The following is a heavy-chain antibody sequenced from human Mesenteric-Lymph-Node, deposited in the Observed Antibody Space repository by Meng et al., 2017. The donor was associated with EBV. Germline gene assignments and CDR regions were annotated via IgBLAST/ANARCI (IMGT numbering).Heavy chain of an antibody. CDR1: GYTFTSYG. Sequence: QVQLVQSGAEGKKPGASVKVSCKASGYTFTSYGLSWVRQAPGQGLEWMGWISAYNGNTIHAQNLQGRLTMTTDASTSTAYMELRSLRSDDTAIYYCARDGSAYYGSGTFYRDYWGQGTLVTVSS. J-gene: IGHJ4*02. CDR3: ARDGSAYYGSGTFYRDY. D-gene: IGHD3-10*01. V-gene: IGHV1-18*01. CDR2: ISAYNGNT.